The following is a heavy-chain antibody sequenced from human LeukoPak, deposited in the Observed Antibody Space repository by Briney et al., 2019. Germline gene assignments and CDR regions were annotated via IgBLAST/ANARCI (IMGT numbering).Heavy chain of an antibody. CDR1: GFTFSSYA. V-gene: IGHV3-23*01. Sequence: TGGSLRLSCAASGFTFSSYAMSWVRQAPGKGLEWVSAISGSGGSTYYADSVKGRFTISRDNSKNTLYLQMNSLRAEDTAVYYCAKDEDSSGWKEDYWGQGTLVTVSS. J-gene: IGHJ4*02. CDR3: AKDEDSSGWKEDY. CDR2: ISGSGGST. D-gene: IGHD6-19*01.